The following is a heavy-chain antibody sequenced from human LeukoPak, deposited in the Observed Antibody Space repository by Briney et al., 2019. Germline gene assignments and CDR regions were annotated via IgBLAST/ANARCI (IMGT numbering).Heavy chain of an antibody. V-gene: IGHV7-4-1*02. CDR2: INANTGNP. Sequence: GASVKVSCKASGYTFTSYYMHWVRQAPGQGLEWMGWINANTGNPTYAQGFTGRFVFSLDTSVSTAYLQISSLKAEDTAVYYCARDRYRSGWPLFDPWGQGTLVTVSS. CDR1: GYTFTSYY. CDR3: ARDRYRSGWPLFDP. D-gene: IGHD6-19*01. J-gene: IGHJ5*02.